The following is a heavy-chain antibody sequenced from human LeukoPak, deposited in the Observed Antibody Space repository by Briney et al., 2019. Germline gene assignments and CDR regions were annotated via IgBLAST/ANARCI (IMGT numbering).Heavy chain of an antibody. CDR3: AKVGGEQWLMNYYYYYYMDV. CDR1: GFTFSSYA. J-gene: IGHJ6*03. Sequence: GGSLRLSCAASGFTFSSYAMHWVRQAPGKGLEWVAVISYDGSNKYYADSVKGRFTISRDNSKNTLYLQMNSLRAEDTAVYYCAKVGGEQWLMNYYYYYYMDVWGKGTTVTISS. CDR2: ISYDGSNK. V-gene: IGHV3-30*04. D-gene: IGHD6-19*01.